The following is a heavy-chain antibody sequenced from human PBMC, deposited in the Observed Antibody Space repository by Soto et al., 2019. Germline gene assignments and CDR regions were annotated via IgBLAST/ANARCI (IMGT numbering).Heavy chain of an antibody. Sequence: QVQLVESGGGVVQPGRSLRLSCAASGFTFSSYGMHWVRQAPGKGLEWVAVIWYDGSNKYYADSVKGRFTISRDNSKNTLYLQMNSLRAEDTAVYYCARDLRSSGRVDYWGQGTLVTVSS. CDR1: GFTFSSYG. D-gene: IGHD3-10*01. V-gene: IGHV3-33*01. CDR3: ARDLRSSGRVDY. J-gene: IGHJ4*02. CDR2: IWYDGSNK.